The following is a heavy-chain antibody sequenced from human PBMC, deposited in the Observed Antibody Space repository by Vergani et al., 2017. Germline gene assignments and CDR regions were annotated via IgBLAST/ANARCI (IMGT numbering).Heavy chain of an antibody. CDR2: ISSSSSYI. CDR1: GFTFSSYS. Sequence: EVQLVESGGGLVKPGGSLRLSCAASGFTFSSYSMNWVRQAPGKGLEWVSSISSSSSYIYYADSVKGRFTISRDNAKNSLYLQMNSLRAEDTAVYYCAKKGGVAVAGFFDYWGQGTLVTVSS. CDR3: AKKGGVAVAGFFDY. V-gene: IGHV3-21*04. J-gene: IGHJ4*02. D-gene: IGHD6-19*01.